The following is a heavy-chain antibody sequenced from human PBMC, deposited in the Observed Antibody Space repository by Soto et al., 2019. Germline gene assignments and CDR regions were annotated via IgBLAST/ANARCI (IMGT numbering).Heavy chain of an antibody. V-gene: IGHV4-61*01. Sequence: SETLSLTCTVSGGSVSSGIYYWSWIRQPPGKGLEWIGYIYYSGSTNYNPSLKSRVTISVDTSKNQFSLKLSSVTAADTAVYYCARTESYYDSSGYYEYYFDYWGQGTLVTVSS. CDR1: GGSVSSGIYY. CDR3: ARTESYYDSSGYYEYYFDY. CDR2: IYYSGST. J-gene: IGHJ4*02. D-gene: IGHD3-22*01.